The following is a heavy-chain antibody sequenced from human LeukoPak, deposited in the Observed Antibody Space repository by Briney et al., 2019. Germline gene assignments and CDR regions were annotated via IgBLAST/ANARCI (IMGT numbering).Heavy chain of an antibody. CDR1: GGSNSSVGYY. D-gene: IGHD3-10*01. Sequence: SQTLSLTCTVSGGSNSSVGYYWSWIRQHPGKGLEWVGFIYYSGITDYNPSLKSRLTISVDTSKNQFFLKLSSVTAADAAVYYCARDGAGFDGSGSYFDYWGQGTLVTVSS. CDR3: ARDGAGFDGSGSYFDY. V-gene: IGHV4-31*03. J-gene: IGHJ4*02. CDR2: IYYSGIT.